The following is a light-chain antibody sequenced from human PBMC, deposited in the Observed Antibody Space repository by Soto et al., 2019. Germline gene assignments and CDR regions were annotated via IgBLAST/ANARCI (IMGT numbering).Light chain of an antibody. J-gene: IGKJ5*01. Sequence: ERVLTQAPAALSLSTGERATLSCRASHSVSSSYLAWYQQKPDQAPRLLIYGASSRATGIPDRFSGSGSGTDFTLTISRLEPEDFAVYYCQQFDTSPPSTFGQGTRLEIK. CDR1: HSVSSSY. V-gene: IGKV3-20*01. CDR3: QQFDTSPPST. CDR2: GAS.